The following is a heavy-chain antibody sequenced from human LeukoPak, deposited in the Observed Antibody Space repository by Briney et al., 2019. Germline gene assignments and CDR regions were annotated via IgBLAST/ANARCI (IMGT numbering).Heavy chain of an antibody. CDR3: ARGYGDYAPTDY. CDR1: GGTFSSYA. D-gene: IGHD4-17*01. CDR2: IIPILGIA. Sequence: ASVKVSCKASGGTFSSYAISWVRQAPGQGLEWMGRIIPILGIANYAQKFQGRVTITADKSTSTAYMELSSLRSEDTAVYYCARGYGDYAPTDYWGQGTLVTVSS. V-gene: IGHV1-69*04. J-gene: IGHJ4*02.